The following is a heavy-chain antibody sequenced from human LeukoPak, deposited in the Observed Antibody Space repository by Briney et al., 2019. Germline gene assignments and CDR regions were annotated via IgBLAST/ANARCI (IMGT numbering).Heavy chain of an antibody. Sequence: SETLSLTCAVSGGSLSGYYWTWIRQPPGKGLEWIGEINHSGSTNYNPSLKSRVTISVDTSKKQFFLKLNSVTAADTAVYYCARASRDYGRSFDYWGQGTLVTVSS. V-gene: IGHV4-34*01. CDR1: GGSLSGYY. CDR2: INHSGST. J-gene: IGHJ4*02. D-gene: IGHD4-17*01. CDR3: ARASRDYGRSFDY.